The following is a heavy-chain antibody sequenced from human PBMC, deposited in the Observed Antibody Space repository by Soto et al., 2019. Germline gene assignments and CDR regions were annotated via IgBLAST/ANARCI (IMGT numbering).Heavy chain of an antibody. CDR3: AKSIAVALSAAFDV. J-gene: IGHJ3*01. Sequence: EVQLLESGGGLVQPGESLRLSCSASKFNFSAYAMGWVRQAPGKGLEWVSGISGSGKTTYYADSVKGHFSISRDNSKSTLFLEMHSLGVADTAIYYCAKSIAVALSAAFDVWGQGTMVTDSS. V-gene: IGHV3-23*01. CDR2: ISGSGKTT. CDR1: KFNFSAYA. D-gene: IGHD6-19*01.